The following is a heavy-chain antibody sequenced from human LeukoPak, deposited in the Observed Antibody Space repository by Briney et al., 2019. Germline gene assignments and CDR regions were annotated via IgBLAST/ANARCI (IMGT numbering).Heavy chain of an antibody. J-gene: IGHJ5*02. V-gene: IGHV4-28*01. D-gene: IGHD6-13*01. Sequence: SETLSLTCAVSGYSISSDNWWGWIRQPPGRGLEWIGYIYYSGSTYYNPSLKSRVTMSIDTSNNQFSLKLTSVTAVDTAVYYCVKKIAAAAWFDPWGQGTPATVSS. CDR1: GYSISSDNW. CDR2: IYYSGST. CDR3: VKKIAAAAWFDP.